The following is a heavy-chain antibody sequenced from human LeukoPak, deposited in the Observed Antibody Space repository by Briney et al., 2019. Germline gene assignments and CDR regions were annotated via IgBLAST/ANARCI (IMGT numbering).Heavy chain of an antibody. D-gene: IGHD4-17*01. Sequence: GESLTISCKGSGYSFTNYWISWVRQMPGKGLEWMGRIDPSDSYTKYSPSFEGHVTISVDKSISTAFLQWSSLKASDSAMYYCATGASKVTTDFANYRGQGSQVAVSS. V-gene: IGHV5-10-1*01. CDR1: GYSFTNYW. J-gene: IGHJ4*02. CDR2: IDPSDSYT. CDR3: ATGASKVTTDFANY.